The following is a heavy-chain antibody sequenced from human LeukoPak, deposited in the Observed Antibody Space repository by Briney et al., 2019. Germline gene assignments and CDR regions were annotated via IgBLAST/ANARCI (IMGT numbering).Heavy chain of an antibody. Sequence: SGPTLVNPTQTVTLTCTFSGFSISTDGVGVGWIRQPTGKALEWLAIFYWDDDKRYSPSLKSRLTITKDTSKNQVVLTMTNMDPVDTATYYCALHSEVGVVNDYWGQGTLVTVSS. D-gene: IGHD3-3*01. V-gene: IGHV2-5*02. CDR1: GFSISTDGVG. CDR3: ALHSEVGVVNDY. J-gene: IGHJ4*02. CDR2: FYWDDDK.